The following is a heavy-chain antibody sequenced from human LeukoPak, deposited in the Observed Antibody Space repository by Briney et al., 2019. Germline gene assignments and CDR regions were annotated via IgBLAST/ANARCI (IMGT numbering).Heavy chain of an antibody. CDR2: IIPIFGTA. CDR3: AEIVGATGWFDP. V-gene: IGHV1-69*13. CDR1: GGTFSSYA. Sequence: GASVKVSCKASGGTFSSYAISWVRQAPGQGLEWMGGIIPIFGTANYAQKFQGRVTITADESTSTAYMELRSLRSDDTAVYYCAEIVGATGWFDPWGQGTLVTVSS. J-gene: IGHJ5*02. D-gene: IGHD1-26*01.